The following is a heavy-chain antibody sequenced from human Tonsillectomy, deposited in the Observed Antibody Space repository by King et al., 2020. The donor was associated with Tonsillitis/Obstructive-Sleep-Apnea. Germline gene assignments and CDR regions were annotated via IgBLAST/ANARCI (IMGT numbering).Heavy chain of an antibody. CDR2: LYHSGST. CDR3: ARSTGYYNPDAFDI. Sequence: QLQESGPGLVKPSETLSLTCTVSGYSISRAYYWGWLRQPPGKGLEWIGSLYHSGSTYYNTSLKSRVTISVDTSKNQFSLKLRSVTAADTAVYYCARSTGYYNPDAFDIWGQGTMVTVSS. V-gene: IGHV4-38-2*02. J-gene: IGHJ3*02. CDR1: GYSISRAYY. D-gene: IGHD3-9*01.